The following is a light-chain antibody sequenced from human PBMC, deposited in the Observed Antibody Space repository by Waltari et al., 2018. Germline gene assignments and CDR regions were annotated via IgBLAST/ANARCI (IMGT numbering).Light chain of an antibody. CDR1: QGISTY. Sequence: DIQMTQSPSSLSASAGDRVTITCRASQGISTYLNWYQQKPGKAPKRLIYAASSLESWVPSRCSGSGSGTDFTLTISSLQPEDFATYYCLQYNSNPLTFGGGTKVEIK. CDR3: LQYNSNPLT. J-gene: IGKJ4*01. CDR2: AAS. V-gene: IGKV1-17*01.